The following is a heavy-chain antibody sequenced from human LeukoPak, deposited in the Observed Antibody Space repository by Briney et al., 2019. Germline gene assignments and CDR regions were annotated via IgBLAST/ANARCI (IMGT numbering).Heavy chain of an antibody. CDR2: IYYSGST. J-gene: IGHJ3*02. D-gene: IGHD4-17*01. V-gene: IGHV4-30-4*01. CDR3: ARENFKVRDYQAPPAFDI. CDR1: GGSISSGDYY. Sequence: PSETLSLTCTVSGGSISSGDYYWSWIRQPPGKGLEWIGHIYYSGSTYYNPSLKSRVTISVDTSKNQFSLKLSSVTAADTAVYYCARENFKVRDYQAPPAFDIWGQGTMVTVSS.